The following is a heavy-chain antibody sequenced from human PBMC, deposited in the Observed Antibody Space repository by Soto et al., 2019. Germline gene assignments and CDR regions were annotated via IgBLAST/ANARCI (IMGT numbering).Heavy chain of an antibody. CDR1: GGSISSYY. CDR2: IYYSGST. D-gene: IGHD3-16*01. CDR3: ARDLSDRGVDP. Sequence: PSETLSLTCTVSGGSISSYYWSWIRQPPGKGLEWIGYIYYSGSTNYNPSLKSRVTISVDTSKNQFSLKLSSVTAADTAVYYCARDLSDRGVDPWGQGTLVTVSS. V-gene: IGHV4-59*01. J-gene: IGHJ5*02.